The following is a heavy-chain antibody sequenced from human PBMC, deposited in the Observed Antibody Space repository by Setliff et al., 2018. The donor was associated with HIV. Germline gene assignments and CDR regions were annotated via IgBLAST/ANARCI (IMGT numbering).Heavy chain of an antibody. CDR1: GYTFTSFG. CDR2: ISGYSGHT. J-gene: IGHJ4*02. V-gene: IGHV1-18*01. Sequence: ASVKVSCKASGYTFTSFGISWVRQAPGQGLEWMGWISGYSGHTSYAQNFQGRVTMTTDTSTNTAYLELRGLRSDDTAIYYCAREHGTSWPYFDFWGQGTLVTVSS. CDR3: AREHGTSWPYFDF.